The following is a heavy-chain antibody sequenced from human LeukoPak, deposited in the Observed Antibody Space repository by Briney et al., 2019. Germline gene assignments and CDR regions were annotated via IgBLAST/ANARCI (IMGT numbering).Heavy chain of an antibody. J-gene: IGHJ5*02. D-gene: IGHD3-3*01. Sequence: PGGSLRLSCAASGFTFSSYWMHWVRQAPGKGLVWVSRINSDGSSRSYADSVKGRFTISRDNSKNTLYLQMNSLRAEDTAVYYCAKGGTEYYDFWSGYRIGYNWFDPWGQGTLVTVSS. CDR2: INSDGSSR. CDR1: GFTFSSYW. CDR3: AKGGTEYYDFWSGYRIGYNWFDP. V-gene: IGHV3-74*01.